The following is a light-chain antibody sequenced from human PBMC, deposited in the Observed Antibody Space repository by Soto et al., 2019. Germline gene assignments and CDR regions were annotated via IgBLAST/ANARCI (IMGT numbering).Light chain of an antibody. V-gene: IGLV2-14*01. CDR3: SSYIGSVTVL. CDR1: STDIGGYNY. CDR2: DVT. J-gene: IGLJ2*01. Sequence: QSALTQPASVSGSPGQSITISCSGTSTDIGGYNYVSWYQQHPGKAPKLVIYDVTNRPSGVSNRFSGSKSGNTASLTISGLQADDEADYYCSSYIGSVTVLFGGGTKLTVL.